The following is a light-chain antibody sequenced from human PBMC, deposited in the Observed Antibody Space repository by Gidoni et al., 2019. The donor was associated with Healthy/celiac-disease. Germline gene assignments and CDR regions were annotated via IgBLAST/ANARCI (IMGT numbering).Light chain of an antibody. Sequence: IVLTQSPATLSLSPRERATLSCRASQSVSSYLAWFQQKPGQAPRLLIYDASNRATGIPARFSGSGYGTDFTLTISSLEPEDFAVYYCQQRSNWPYTFGQGTKLEIK. J-gene: IGKJ2*01. CDR3: QQRSNWPYT. CDR2: DAS. V-gene: IGKV3-11*01. CDR1: QSVSSY.